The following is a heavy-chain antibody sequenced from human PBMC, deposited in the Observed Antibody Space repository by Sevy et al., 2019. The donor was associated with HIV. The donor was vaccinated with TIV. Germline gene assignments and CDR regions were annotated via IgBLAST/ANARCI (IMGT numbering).Heavy chain of an antibody. CDR3: ATGLGMVQGALLSDDV. D-gene: IGHD3-10*01. Sequence: GGSLRLSCAASGFIFSKFGMHWVRQAPGKGLEWVTFIRYDGSTKYYVESVKGRFTISRDNSKNTLYLQMNSLRPEDTAVYYSATGLGMVQGALLSDDVWGQGTMVTVSS. CDR2: IRYDGSTK. CDR1: GFIFSKFG. J-gene: IGHJ3*01. V-gene: IGHV3-30*02.